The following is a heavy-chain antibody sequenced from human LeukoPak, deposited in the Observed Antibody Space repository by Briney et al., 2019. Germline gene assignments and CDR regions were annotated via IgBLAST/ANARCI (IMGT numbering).Heavy chain of an antibody. D-gene: IGHD6-19*01. V-gene: IGHV3-33*01. Sequence: PGRSLRLSCAASGLTFSRYGMHWVRQAPGKGLEWVAVLWSDGSSKYSVDSVQGRFTISRDNSKTALYLQMNSLRDEDTAVYYCARDGVAVAGDTLYYMDVWGKGTTVTVSS. CDR1: GLTFSRYG. CDR2: LWSDGSSK. J-gene: IGHJ6*03. CDR3: ARDGVAVAGDTLYYMDV.